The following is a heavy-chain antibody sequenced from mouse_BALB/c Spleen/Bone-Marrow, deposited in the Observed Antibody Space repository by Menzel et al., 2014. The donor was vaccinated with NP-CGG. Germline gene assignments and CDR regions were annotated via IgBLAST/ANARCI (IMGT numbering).Heavy chain of an antibody. CDR2: IYPGNSDT. V-gene: IGHV1-5*01. CDR3: TSDYDDY. CDR1: GYTFTSYW. J-gene: IGHJ2*01. D-gene: IGHD2-4*01. Sequence: EVQLQQSGTVLARPGASVKMSCKASGYTFTSYWMHWVKQRPGQGLEWIGAIYPGNSDTNYNQKFKGKAKLTAVTSTSTAYMELSILTKEYSVVYYCTSDYDDYWGQGTTLTVSS.